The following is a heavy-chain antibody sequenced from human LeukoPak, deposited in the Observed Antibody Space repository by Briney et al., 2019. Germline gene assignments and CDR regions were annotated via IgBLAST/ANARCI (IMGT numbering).Heavy chain of an antibody. V-gene: IGHV3-33*01. D-gene: IGHD3-22*01. CDR2: IWSDGSYK. Sequence: GRSLRLSCAASGFTFSKFGMHWVRQAPGKGLEWVAVIWSDGSYKNYADSVKGRFSISRDNSKNTLYLQMNSLRADDTAVYYCTREASKGYYDISGYYYDYWGQGTLVTVSS. J-gene: IGHJ4*02. CDR1: GFTFSKFG. CDR3: TREASKGYYDISGYYYDY.